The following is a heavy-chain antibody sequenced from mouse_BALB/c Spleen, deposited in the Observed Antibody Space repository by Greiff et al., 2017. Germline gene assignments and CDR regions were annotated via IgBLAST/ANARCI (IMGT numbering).Heavy chain of an antibody. V-gene: IGHV1-7*01. Sequence: QVHVKQSGAELAKPWASVKMSCKASGYTFTSYWMHWVKQRPGQGLELIGYINPSTGYTEYNQKFKDKATLTADKSSSTAYMQLSSLTSEDSAVYYCSGTLYYAMDYWGQGTSVTVSS. CDR2: INPSTGYT. CDR3: SGTLYYAMDY. CDR1: GYTFTSYW. J-gene: IGHJ4*01. D-gene: IGHD4-1*01.